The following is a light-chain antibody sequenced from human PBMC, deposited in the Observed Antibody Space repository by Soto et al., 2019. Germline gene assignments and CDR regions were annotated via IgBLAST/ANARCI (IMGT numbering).Light chain of an antibody. V-gene: IGKV3-15*01. CDR3: QQYNNWPPWT. CDR1: QNVDIY. Sequence: ETVLTQSPATLSLSPGDRATLSCRTSQNVDIYLAWYQQKPGQAPRLLIYGASTRATGIPARFSGSGSGTEFTLTISSLQSEDFAVYYCQQYNNWPPWTFGQGTKVDIK. CDR2: GAS. J-gene: IGKJ1*01.